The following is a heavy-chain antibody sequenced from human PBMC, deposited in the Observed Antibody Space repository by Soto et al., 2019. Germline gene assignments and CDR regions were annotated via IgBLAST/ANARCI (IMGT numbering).Heavy chain of an antibody. CDR1: GYTFTSYG. CDR2: ISAYNGNT. Sequence: QVQLVQSGAEVKKPGASVKVSCKASGYTFTSYGISWVRQAPGQGLEWMGWISAYNGNTNYAQKLQGRVTMTTGTSTSTAYMELRSLRSDDTAVYYCARDCPRWELLPYFDYWGQGTLVTVSS. CDR3: ARDCPRWELLPYFDY. V-gene: IGHV1-18*04. J-gene: IGHJ4*02. D-gene: IGHD1-26*01.